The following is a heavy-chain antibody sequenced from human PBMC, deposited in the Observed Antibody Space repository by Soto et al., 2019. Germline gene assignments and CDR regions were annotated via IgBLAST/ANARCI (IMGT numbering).Heavy chain of an antibody. D-gene: IGHD2-15*01. CDR1: GFTFSSYS. CDR2: ISSSSSTI. Sequence: GGSLRLSCAASGFTFSSYSMNWVRQAPGKGLEWVSYISSSSSTIYYADSVKGRFTISRDNAKNSLYLQMNSLRAEDTAVYYCASCSGGSCYKVQSWYFDLWGRGTLVTVSS. J-gene: IGHJ2*01. V-gene: IGHV3-48*01. CDR3: ASCSGGSCYKVQSWYFDL.